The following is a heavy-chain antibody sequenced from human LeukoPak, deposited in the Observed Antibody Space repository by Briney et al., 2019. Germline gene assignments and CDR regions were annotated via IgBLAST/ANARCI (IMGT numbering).Heavy chain of an antibody. D-gene: IGHD6-19*01. V-gene: IGHV1-18*01. CDR2: ISAYNGNT. Sequence: ASVKVSCKASGYIFTSRGFTWVRQAPGQGLEWMGWISAYNGNTNYAQNVQGRVTVTGDTSTSTAYMELRSLRSDDTAVYFCARDLPGAAVEGTTRGMDVWGQGTTVTVSS. CDR1: GYIFTSRG. J-gene: IGHJ6*02. CDR3: ARDLPGAAVEGTTRGMDV.